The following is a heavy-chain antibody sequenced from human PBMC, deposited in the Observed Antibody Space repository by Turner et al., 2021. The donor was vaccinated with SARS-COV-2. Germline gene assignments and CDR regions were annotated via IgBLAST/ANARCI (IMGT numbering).Heavy chain of an antibody. D-gene: IGHD3-3*01. CDR1: GVSISSSRYY. J-gene: IGHJ4*02. V-gene: IGHV4-39*01. CDR2: IYYSGST. CDR3: ARSNYDLWSGYYTFYFDY. Sequence: QLQLQESDPGLVKPSEALSLTCTVAGVSISSSRYYWSWIRKPPGKGLEWIGSIYYSGSTYYNPTLKSRVTISVDTSKNQFSLILSSVTAADTAVYYCARSNYDLWSGYYTFYFDYWGQGTLVTVSS.